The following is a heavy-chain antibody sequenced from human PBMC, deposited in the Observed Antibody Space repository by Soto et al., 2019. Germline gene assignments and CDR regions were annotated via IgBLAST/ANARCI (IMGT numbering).Heavy chain of an antibody. D-gene: IGHD3-16*02. Sequence: GGSLRLSCTASGFTFGDYAMSWVRQAPGKGLEWVGFIRSKAYGGTTEYAASVKGRFTISRDDSKGISYLQMNSLKTEDTAVYYCTRATTSDYVWGTYRYPGSDAFDIWGQGTMVTVSS. V-gene: IGHV3-49*04. CDR2: IRSKAYGGTT. CDR3: TRATTSDYVWGTYRYPGSDAFDI. J-gene: IGHJ3*02. CDR1: GFTFGDYA.